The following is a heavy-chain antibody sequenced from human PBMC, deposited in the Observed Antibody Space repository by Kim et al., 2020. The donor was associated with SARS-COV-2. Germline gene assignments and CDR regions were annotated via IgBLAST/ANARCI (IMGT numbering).Heavy chain of an antibody. D-gene: IGHD1-20*01. Sequence: GGSLRLSCAASGFTFSSYWMHWVRQAPGKGLVWVSRINSDGSSTSYADSVKGRFTISRDNAKNTLYLQMNSLRAEDTAVYYCARQYNWNPYPYAFDIWGQGTMVTVSS. CDR2: INSDGSST. J-gene: IGHJ3*02. CDR1: GFTFSSYW. CDR3: ARQYNWNPYPYAFDI. V-gene: IGHV3-74*01.